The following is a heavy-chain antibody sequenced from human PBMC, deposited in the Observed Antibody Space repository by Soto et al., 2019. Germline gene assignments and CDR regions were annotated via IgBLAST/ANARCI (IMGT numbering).Heavy chain of an antibody. J-gene: IGHJ6*02. CDR2: IIPISDTT. V-gene: IGHV1-69*01. CDR3: ARSQGSSTSLEIYYYYYYGMDV. D-gene: IGHD2-2*01. CDR1: GGTFSSYA. Sequence: QVQLVQSGAEVKKPGSSVKVSCKASGGTFSSYAISWVRQAPGQRLEWMGGIIPISDTTNYAQKFQGRVTSTADESTSTAYMELSSLRSEDTAVYYCARSQGSSTSLEIYYYYYYGMDVWGQGTTVTVSS.